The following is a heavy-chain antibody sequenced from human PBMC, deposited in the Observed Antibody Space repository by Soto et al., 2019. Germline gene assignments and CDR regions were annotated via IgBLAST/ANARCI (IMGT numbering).Heavy chain of an antibody. V-gene: IGHV3-11*01. J-gene: IGHJ4*02. D-gene: IGHD6-13*01. CDR2: ISGSGSIT. CDR1: GFTFSDYY. Sequence: VGSLRLSGAASGFTFSDYYMSWFRQAPGKGLEWVSYISGSGSITHDADSVKGRFTISRDNAKNSLYLQMNSLRAEDTAIYYCARVGSTLAAGTPDYWGQGTLVTVSS. CDR3: ARVGSTLAAGTPDY.